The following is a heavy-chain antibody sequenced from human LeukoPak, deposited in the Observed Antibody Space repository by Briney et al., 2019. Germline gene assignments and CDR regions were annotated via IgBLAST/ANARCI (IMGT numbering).Heavy chain of an antibody. CDR2: IYYSGST. V-gene: IGHV4-39*01. CDR1: GGSISSSSYY. D-gene: IGHD3-10*01. CDR3: SGSPSYYYYYYMDV. Sequence: SSETLSLTCTVSGGSISSSSYYWGWIRQPPGKGLEWIGSIYYSGSTYYNPSLKSRVTISVDTSKNQFSLKLSSVTAADTAVYYCSGSPSYYYYYYMDVWGKGTTVTVSS. J-gene: IGHJ6*03.